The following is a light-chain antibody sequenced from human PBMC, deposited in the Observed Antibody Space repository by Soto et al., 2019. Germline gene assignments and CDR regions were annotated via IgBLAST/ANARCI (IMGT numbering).Light chain of an antibody. CDR3: KQRSNWPLT. CDR2: HTS. V-gene: IGKV3-11*01. J-gene: IGKJ4*01. Sequence: EIVFTQSPATLSSSTGERATLSCRASQTVNSRLAWYQHKPGQAHRLLIYHTSNRATGIPARFSGSGSGTDFSLIIRSLEPEDFAVYYCKQRSNWPLTFGGGTKVDIK. CDR1: QTVNSR.